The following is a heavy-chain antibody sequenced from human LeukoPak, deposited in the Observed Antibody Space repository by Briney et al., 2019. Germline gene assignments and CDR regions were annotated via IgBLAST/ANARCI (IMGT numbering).Heavy chain of an antibody. CDR1: GFTFSSYG. J-gene: IGHJ6*02. D-gene: IGHD6-13*01. CDR2: ISYDGSNK. CDR3: AKVAPYSSSWYGGRGYYYYGMDV. V-gene: IGHV3-30*18. Sequence: GGSLRLSCAASGFTFSSYGMHWVRQAPGKGLERGAVISYDGSNKYYADSVKGRFTISRDNSKNTLYLQMNSLRAEDTAVYYCAKVAPYSSSWYGGRGYYYYGMDVWGQGTTVTVSS.